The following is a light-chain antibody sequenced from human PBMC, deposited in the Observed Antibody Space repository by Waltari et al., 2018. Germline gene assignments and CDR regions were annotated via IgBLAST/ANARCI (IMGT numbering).Light chain of an antibody. CDR3: QTWGTGTVV. V-gene: IGLV4-69*01. Sequence: QLVLTQSPSASASLGASVKLTCTLSSGHSTYTIAWHQQQPEKGPRYLMRVNSDGTHSKGDGIPDPFSGSTSGGERHLTISSLQSEDEADYYCQTWGTGTVVFGGGTKLTVL. J-gene: IGLJ2*01. CDR1: SGHSTYT. CDR2: VNSDGTH.